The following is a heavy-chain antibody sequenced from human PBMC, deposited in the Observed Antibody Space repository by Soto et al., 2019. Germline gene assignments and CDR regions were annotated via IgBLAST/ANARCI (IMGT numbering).Heavy chain of an antibody. D-gene: IGHD5-12*01. CDR3: ARDLVPRYTGSADY. J-gene: IGHJ4*02. V-gene: IGHV1-18*01. CDR1: GYTFSNYG. Sequence: ASVKVSCKTSGYTFSNYGINWVRQAPGQGLEWMGWISAYNGNTNFAQKLQGRVSLTTDTSSTTAYMELRSLTSDDTAVYYCARDLVPRYTGSADYRGQGTLVTVSS. CDR2: ISAYNGNT.